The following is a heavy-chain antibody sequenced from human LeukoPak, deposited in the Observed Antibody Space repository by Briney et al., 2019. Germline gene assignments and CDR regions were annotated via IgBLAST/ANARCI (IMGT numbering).Heavy chain of an antibody. CDR3: ATATVVAASPFWRFDY. J-gene: IGHJ4*02. V-gene: IGHV1-24*01. CDR2: FDPEDGET. Sequence: GASVKVSCKVSGYTLTDLSMHWVRQVPGKGLEWMGSFDPEDGETIYTQKFQGRVTMTEDTSTETAYMELSSLRSEDTAMYYCATATVVAASPFWRFDYWDQGTLVTVSS. CDR1: GYTLTDLS. D-gene: IGHD2-15*01.